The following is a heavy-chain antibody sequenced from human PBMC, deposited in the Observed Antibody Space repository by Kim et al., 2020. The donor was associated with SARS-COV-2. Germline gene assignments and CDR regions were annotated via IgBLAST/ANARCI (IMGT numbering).Heavy chain of an antibody. J-gene: IGHJ1*01. V-gene: IGHV3-53*01. CDR1: GFTVSSND. CDR2: IYSGGST. D-gene: IGHD3-22*01. CDR3: ASRECYYESSGYYLCYFQQ. Sequence: GGSLRLSCAASGFTVSSNDMSWVRQAPGKGLEWVSVIYSGGSTYYADSVKRRFTISRDNSKNTLYLQMNSVRAEDTAVYYCASRECYYESSGYYLCYFQQWGQGTLVTASP.